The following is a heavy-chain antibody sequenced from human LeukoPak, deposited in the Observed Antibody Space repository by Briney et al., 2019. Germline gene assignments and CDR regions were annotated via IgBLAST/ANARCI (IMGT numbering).Heavy chain of an antibody. J-gene: IGHJ4*02. Sequence: GGSLRLSCAASGFTFSSYAMHWVRQAPGKGLEYVSAISSNGGSTYYANSVKGRFTISRDNSKNTLYLQMGSLRAEDMAVYYCARGYSSGWYAGYWGQGTLVTVSS. CDR2: ISSNGGST. D-gene: IGHD6-19*01. CDR3: ARGYSSGWYAGY. V-gene: IGHV3-64*01. CDR1: GFTFSSYA.